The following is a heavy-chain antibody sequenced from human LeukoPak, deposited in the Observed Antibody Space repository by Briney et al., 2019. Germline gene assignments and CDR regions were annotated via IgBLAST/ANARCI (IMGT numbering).Heavy chain of an antibody. CDR1: GGSFSGYY. D-gene: IGHD3-10*01. Sequence: PSETLSLTCAVYGGSFSGYYWSWIRQPPGKGLEWIGEINHSGSTNYNPSLRSRATISVDTSKNQFSLKLRSVTAADTSMYYCGRWFGETYYFDYWGQGILATVSS. CDR2: INHSGST. CDR3: GRWFGETYYFDY. V-gene: IGHV4-34*01. J-gene: IGHJ4*02.